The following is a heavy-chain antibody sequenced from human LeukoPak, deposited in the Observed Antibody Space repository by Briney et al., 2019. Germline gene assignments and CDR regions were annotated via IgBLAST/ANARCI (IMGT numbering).Heavy chain of an antibody. CDR3: ARGGGTPEY. J-gene: IGHJ4*02. Sequence: ASVKVSCKASGYTFTSYGISWVRQAPGQGLEWMGWISAYNGNTNYAQKLQGRVTMTRNTSISTAYMELSSLRSEDTAVYYCARGGGTPEYWGQGTLVTVSS. CDR2: ISAYNGNT. CDR1: GYTFTSYG. V-gene: IGHV1-18*01. D-gene: IGHD2-15*01.